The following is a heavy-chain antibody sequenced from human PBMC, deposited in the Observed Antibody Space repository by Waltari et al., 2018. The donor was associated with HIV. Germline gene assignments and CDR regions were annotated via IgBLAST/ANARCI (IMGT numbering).Heavy chain of an antibody. D-gene: IGHD6-19*01. J-gene: IGHJ6*02. CDR3: ARVLAGYSSGWTYGAYYYYYGMDV. Sequence: QVQLVQSGAEVKKPGASVKVSCKASGYTFTSYAMHWVRQAPGQRLEWMGWINAGNGNTKYSQKFQGRVTITRDTSASTAYMELSSLRSEDTAVYYCARVLAGYSSGWTYGAYYYYYGMDVWGQGTTVTVSS. CDR1: GYTFTSYA. V-gene: IGHV1-3*01. CDR2: INAGNGNT.